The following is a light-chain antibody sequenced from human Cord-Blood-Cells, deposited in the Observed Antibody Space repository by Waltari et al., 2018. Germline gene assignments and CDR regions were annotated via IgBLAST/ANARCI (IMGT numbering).Light chain of an antibody. J-gene: IGKJ2*01. V-gene: IGKV1-39*01. Sequence: DIQMTQSSSSLSASVGDRVTITCRASQSISSYLNWYQQKPGKAPKLLIYAASSVQSGVPSRFSGSGSGTDFTLTISSLQPEYFATYYCQQSYSTPYTFGQGTKLEIK. CDR1: QSISSY. CDR3: QQSYSTPYT. CDR2: AAS.